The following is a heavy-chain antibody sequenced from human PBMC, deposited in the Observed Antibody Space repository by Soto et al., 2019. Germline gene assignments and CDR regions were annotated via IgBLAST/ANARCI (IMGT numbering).Heavy chain of an antibody. CDR2: IYYSGST. Sequence: PSETLSLTCTVSGGSISSGDYYWSWIRQPPGKGLEWIGYIYYSGSTYYNPSLKSRVTISVDTSKNQFSLKLSSVTAADTAVYYCARVRMLGPGDHRFFDYWGQGTLVTVSS. CDR3: ARVRMLGPGDHRFFDY. CDR1: GGSISSGDYY. V-gene: IGHV4-30-4*01. J-gene: IGHJ4*02. D-gene: IGHD2-21*01.